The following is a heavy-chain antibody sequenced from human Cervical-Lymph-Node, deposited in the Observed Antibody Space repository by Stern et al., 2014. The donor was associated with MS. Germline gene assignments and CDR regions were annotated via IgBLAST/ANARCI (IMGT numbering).Heavy chain of an antibody. V-gene: IGHV3-15*01. CDR1: GFTFTKAW. J-gene: IGHJ4*02. Sequence: EVQLVESGGGLVKPGGSLRLSCAVSGFTFTKAWMSWVRQAPGKGLEWVGRIKSKTAGGTTDYAAPVKGRFTISRDDSKNTLYLQMSSLKTEDTAVYYCSTDLHPMVDSSDYWGQGTLVTVSS. CDR3: STDLHPMVDSSDY. D-gene: IGHD3-10*01. CDR2: IKSKTAGGTT.